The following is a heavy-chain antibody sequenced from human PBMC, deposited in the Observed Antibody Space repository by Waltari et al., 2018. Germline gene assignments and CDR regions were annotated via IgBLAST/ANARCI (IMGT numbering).Heavy chain of an antibody. CDR3: ARMSPQLGGAGF. V-gene: IGHV3-21*01. J-gene: IGHJ4*02. Sequence: EVQLVESGGGLVKPGGSLRLSCAASGFTFSGYSMTWVRQAPGKGLGWVASIRASGSDIYYADSVMGRFTISRDNSKNSLYLQMHSLRAEDTAVYYCARMSPQLGGAGFWGQGTLVSVSS. CDR2: IRASGSDI. D-gene: IGHD1-26*01. CDR1: GFTFSGYS.